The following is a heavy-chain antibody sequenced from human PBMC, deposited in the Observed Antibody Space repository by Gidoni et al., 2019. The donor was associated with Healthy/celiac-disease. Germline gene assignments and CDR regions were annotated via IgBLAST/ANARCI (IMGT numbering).Heavy chain of an antibody. J-gene: IGHJ5*02. CDR2: IYYSGST. V-gene: IGHV4-39*01. CDR1: GGSISSRSYY. CDR3: ARYIVVVPAAIFGPFDP. D-gene: IGHD2-2*01. Sequence: QLQLQESGPGLVKPSETLSITCTVSGGSISSRSYYWGWIRQPPGKGLEWIGGIYYSGSTYYNPSLKSRVTISVDTSKNQFSLKLSSVTAADTAVYYCARYIVVVPAAIFGPFDPWGQGTLVTVS.